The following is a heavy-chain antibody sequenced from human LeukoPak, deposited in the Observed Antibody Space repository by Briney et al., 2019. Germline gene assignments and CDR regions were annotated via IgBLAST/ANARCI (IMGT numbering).Heavy chain of an antibody. CDR2: ISYDGSNK. D-gene: IGHD2-2*02. CDR1: GFTFSSYA. V-gene: IGHV3-30-3*01. Sequence: GGSLRLSCAASGFTFSSYAMHWVRQAPGKGLEWVAVISYDGSNKYYADSVKGRFTISRDNSKNTLYLQMNSLRAEDTAVYYCAKVMIVVVPAAIFGGFDYWGQGTLVTVSS. CDR3: AKVMIVVVPAAIFGGFDY. J-gene: IGHJ4*02.